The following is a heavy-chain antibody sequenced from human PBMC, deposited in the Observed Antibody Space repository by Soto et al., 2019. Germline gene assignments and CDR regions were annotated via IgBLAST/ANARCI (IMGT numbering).Heavy chain of an antibody. V-gene: IGHV1-69*01. J-gene: IGHJ6*02. CDR3: ARDGIAVAGGRWGGIDV. CDR2: IIPIFGTA. D-gene: IGHD6-19*01. CDR1: GGTFSSYA. Sequence: QVQLVQSGAEVKKPGSSVKVSCKASGGTFSSYAISWVRQAPGQGLEWMGGIIPIFGTANYAQKFQGRVTITADESTSTAYMELSSLRSEDTAVYYYARDGIAVAGGRWGGIDVWGQGTTVTVSS.